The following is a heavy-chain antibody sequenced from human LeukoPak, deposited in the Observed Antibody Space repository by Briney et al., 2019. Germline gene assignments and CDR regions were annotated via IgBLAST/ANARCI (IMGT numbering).Heavy chain of an antibody. CDR2: ISYDGNIK. V-gene: IGHV3-30-3*01. J-gene: IGHJ4*02. CDR3: ARDRRGAYSADY. CDR1: GFTFRSHA. D-gene: IGHD2-15*01. Sequence: PGGSLRLSCAASGFTFRSHAMHWVRQAPGKGLDWVAFISYDGNIKYYADSVKGRFTISRDNSKNTLYLQMNSLRGEDTGVFYCARDRRGAYSADYWGQGTLVTVSS.